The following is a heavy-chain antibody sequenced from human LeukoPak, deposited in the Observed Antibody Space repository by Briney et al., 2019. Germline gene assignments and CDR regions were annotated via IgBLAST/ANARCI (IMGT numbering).Heavy chain of an antibody. CDR2: IYHSGST. V-gene: IGHV4-4*02. D-gene: IGHD3-10*01. J-gene: IGHJ3*01. Sequence: SGTLSLTCAVSGGSISSNNWWSWVRQPPGKGLEWIGEIYHSGSTDYTPSLESRVTISVDKSKNQFSLKLSSVTAADTAVYYCARGFYGSGSYSSPGFHAFDVWGQGTMVTVSS. CDR1: GGSISSNNW. CDR3: ARGFYGSGSYSSPGFHAFDV.